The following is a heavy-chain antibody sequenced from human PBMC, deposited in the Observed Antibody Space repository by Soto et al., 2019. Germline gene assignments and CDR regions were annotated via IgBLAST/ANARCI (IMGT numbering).Heavy chain of an antibody. V-gene: IGHV1-18*01. Sequence: QVQLVQSGAEVKKPGASVKVSCKASGYTFTSYGISWVRQAPGQGLEWMGWISAFNGDTNYAQKLQGRVTMTTDTSTSTAYMELRRRRSDDTAIYYCARTYYYDSSGYPSDYWGQGTLVTVSS. D-gene: IGHD3-22*01. CDR3: ARTYYYDSSGYPSDY. CDR2: ISAFNGDT. CDR1: GYTFTSYG. J-gene: IGHJ4*02.